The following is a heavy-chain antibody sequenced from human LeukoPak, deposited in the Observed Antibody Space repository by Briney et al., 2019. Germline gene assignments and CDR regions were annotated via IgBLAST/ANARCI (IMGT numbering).Heavy chain of an antibody. Sequence: GGSLRLSCAASGFTFSSYAMSWVRQAPGKGLEWVAVISYDGSNKYYADSVKGRFTISRDNSKNTLYLQMNSLRAEDTAVYYCARGVVVVPAAMGIGIAAAGPDYWGQGTLVTVSS. CDR1: GFTFSSYA. V-gene: IGHV3-30-3*01. CDR3: ARGVVVVPAAMGIGIAAAGPDY. D-gene: IGHD2-2*01. CDR2: ISYDGSNK. J-gene: IGHJ4*02.